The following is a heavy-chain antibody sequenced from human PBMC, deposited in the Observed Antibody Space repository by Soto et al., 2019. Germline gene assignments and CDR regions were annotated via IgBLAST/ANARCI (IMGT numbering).Heavy chain of an antibody. CDR2: ISHEGRHI. CDR3: AREMSKMIMGGYFDL. Sequence: QVQLVESGGGVVQPGRSLRLSCAASRFTFSTYSMHWVRQAPGKGLEWVAVISHEGRHIFYADSVKGRFTISRDNSKNTLYLQTSSLRAEDTAVYYCAREMSKMIMGGYFDLWGRGTLVIVSS. D-gene: IGHD3-16*01. V-gene: IGHV3-30-3*01. CDR1: RFTFSTYS. J-gene: IGHJ2*01.